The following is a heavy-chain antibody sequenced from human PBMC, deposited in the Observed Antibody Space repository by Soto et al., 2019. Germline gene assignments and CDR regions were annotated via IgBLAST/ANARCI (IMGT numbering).Heavy chain of an antibody. CDR1: GYTFTSYG. J-gene: IGHJ4*02. CDR3: AREGWGDIVATDPFDY. D-gene: IGHD5-12*01. Sequence: QVQLVQSGAEVKKPGASVKVSCKASGYTFTSYGISWVRQAPGQGLEWMGWISAYNGNTNYAQKLQGRVTMTTDTXTXXAYMEPRSLRSDATAAYYCAREGWGDIVATDPFDYWGQGTLVTVSS. CDR2: ISAYNGNT. V-gene: IGHV1-18*01.